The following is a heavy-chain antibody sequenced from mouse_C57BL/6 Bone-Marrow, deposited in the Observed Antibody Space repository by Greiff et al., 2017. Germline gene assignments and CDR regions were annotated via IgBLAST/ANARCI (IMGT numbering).Heavy chain of an antibody. CDR2: INPSNGGT. D-gene: IGHD1-1*02. CDR1: GYTFTSYW. Sequence: VQLQQPGTELVKPGASVKLSCKASGYTFTSYWMHWVKQRPGQGLEWIGNINPSNGGTNYNEKFKSKATLTVDNSSSTAYRQLSSLTSEASAVYYCARGNYSWWLLWAMDYWGQGTSVTVSS. CDR3: ARGNYSWWLLWAMDY. V-gene: IGHV1-53*01. J-gene: IGHJ4*01.